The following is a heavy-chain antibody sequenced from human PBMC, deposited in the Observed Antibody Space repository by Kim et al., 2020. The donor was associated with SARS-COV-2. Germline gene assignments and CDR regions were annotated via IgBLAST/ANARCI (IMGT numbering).Heavy chain of an antibody. CDR3: ARAQNSILTGYYSTVNWFDP. V-gene: IGHV4-34*01. D-gene: IGHD3-9*01. Sequence: RVTISVDTSKNQFSLKLSSVTAADTAVYYCARAQNSILTGYYSTVNWFDPWGQGTLVTVSS. J-gene: IGHJ5*02.